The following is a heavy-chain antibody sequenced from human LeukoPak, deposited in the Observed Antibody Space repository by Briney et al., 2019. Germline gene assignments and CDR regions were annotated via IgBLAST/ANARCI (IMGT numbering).Heavy chain of an antibody. CDR2: IIPIFGTA. V-gene: IGHV1-69*06. CDR3: ARDGVEWMNTAMNYYYYGMDV. J-gene: IGHJ6*04. Sequence: SVTVSFKASGGTFIHYAISWVRQAPGQGLEWMGVIIPIFGTANYAQKFQGRVTITADKSTSTAYMELSSLRSEDTAVYYCARDGVEWMNTAMNYYYYGMDVWGKGTTVTVSS. D-gene: IGHD5-18*01. CDR1: GGTFIHYA.